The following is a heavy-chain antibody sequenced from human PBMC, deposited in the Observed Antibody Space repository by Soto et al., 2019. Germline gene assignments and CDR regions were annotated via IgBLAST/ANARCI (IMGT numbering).Heavy chain of an antibody. D-gene: IGHD2-21*02. J-gene: IGHJ4*02. V-gene: IGHV1-69*13. CDR3: ARSLGAYCGGDCYWPLDY. CDR1: GGAFSSYA. Sequence: SVKVSCKASGGAFSSYAISWVRQAPGQGLEWMGGIIPIFGTANYAQKFQGRVTITADESTSTAYMELSSLRSEDTAVYYCARSLGAYCGGDCYWPLDYWGQGTLVTVSS. CDR2: IIPIFGTA.